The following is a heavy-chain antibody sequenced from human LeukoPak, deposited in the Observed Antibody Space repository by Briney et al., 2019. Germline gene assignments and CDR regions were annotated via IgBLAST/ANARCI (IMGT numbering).Heavy chain of an antibody. J-gene: IGHJ4*02. CDR1: GFTFDDYA. Sequence: GGSLRLSCAASGFTFDDYAMHWVRQAPGKGLEWVSGISWNSGSIGYADSVKGRFTISRDNAKNSLYLQMNSLRAEDTALYYCAKGISPGSAVPNYWGQGTLVTVSS. CDR3: AKGISPGSAVPNY. D-gene: IGHD2-2*01. CDR2: ISWNSGSI. V-gene: IGHV3-9*01.